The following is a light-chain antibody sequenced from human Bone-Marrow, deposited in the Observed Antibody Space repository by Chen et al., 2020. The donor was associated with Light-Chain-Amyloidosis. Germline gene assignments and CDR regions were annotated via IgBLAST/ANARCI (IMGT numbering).Light chain of an antibody. Sequence: EIVLTQSPATLSLSPGERATLSCRASQSVGSYLAWYQQKPGQAPRLLIYDASNRATGIPARFSGSGSQTDFTLTISRLEPEDFAMYYCQQYGTSPLTFGGGTKVEIK. J-gene: IGKJ4*01. CDR3: QQYGTSPLT. V-gene: IGKV3-11*01. CDR2: DAS. CDR1: QSVGSY.